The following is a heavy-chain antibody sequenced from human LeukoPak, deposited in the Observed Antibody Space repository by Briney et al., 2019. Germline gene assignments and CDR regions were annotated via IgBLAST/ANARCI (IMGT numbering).Heavy chain of an antibody. V-gene: IGHV3-23*01. CDR1: GFRFSSYA. CDR3: AKDLESSFDWLGLFDY. D-gene: IGHD3-9*01. Sequence: GGSLRLSCAASGFRFSSYAMSWVRQAPGKGLEWVSAISGSGVSTYYADSVKGRFTISRDNSKNTLYLQMNSLRAEDTAVYYCAKDLESSFDWLGLFDYWGQGTLVTVSS. CDR2: ISGSGVST. J-gene: IGHJ4*02.